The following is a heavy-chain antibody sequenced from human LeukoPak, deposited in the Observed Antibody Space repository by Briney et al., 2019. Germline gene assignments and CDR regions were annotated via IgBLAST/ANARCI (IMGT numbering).Heavy chain of an antibody. J-gene: IGHJ5*02. CDR1: GGSIRNNY. CDR2: IYYSGST. Sequence: PSETLSLTCTVSGGSIRNNYWSWLRQPPGKGLQWIGYIYYSGSTNYNPSLKSRVTISVDTSKNQFSLKLSSVTPADTAVYYCARDLYNWLDPWGQGTLVTVSS. CDR3: ARDLYNWLDP. V-gene: IGHV4-59*01.